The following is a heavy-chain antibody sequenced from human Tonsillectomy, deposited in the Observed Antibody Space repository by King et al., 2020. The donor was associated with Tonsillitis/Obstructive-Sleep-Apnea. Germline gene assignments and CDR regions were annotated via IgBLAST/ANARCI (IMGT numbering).Heavy chain of an antibody. V-gene: IGHV2-26*01. J-gene: IGHJ6*03. CDR1: GFSLSNARMG. CDR3: ARGTAVVYYYYYYMDV. D-gene: IGHD5-18*01. Sequence: TLKESGPVLVKPTETLTLTCTVSGFSLSNARMGVSWIRQPPGKALEWLAHIFWNDEKSYSPSLKGRLTITKDTPKSQVVLTMTNMDPVDTATYYCARGTAVVYYYYYYMDVWGKGTTVTVSS. CDR2: IFWNDEK.